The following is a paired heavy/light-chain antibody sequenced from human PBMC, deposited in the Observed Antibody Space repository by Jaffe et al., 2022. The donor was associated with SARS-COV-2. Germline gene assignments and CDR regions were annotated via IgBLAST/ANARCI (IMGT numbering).Light chain of an antibody. Sequence: QSVVPQPPSASGTPGQRVTISCSGSSSNIGSNYVSWYQQLPGTAPKLLIYRNNQRPSGVPDRFSGSKSDTSASLAISGLRSEDEADYYCAAWDDRLSGPVFGGGTKLTVL. J-gene: IGLJ2*01. CDR2: RNN. CDR1: SSNIGSNY. V-gene: IGLV1-47*01. CDR3: AAWDDRLSGPV.
Heavy chain of an antibody. J-gene: IGHJ4*02. CDR3: ATGSISITGFDY. V-gene: IGHV3-15*01. CDR1: GFTFSNAW. Sequence: EVLLAESGGGLVKPGGSLRLSCAGSGFTFSNAWMNWVRQTPGKGLEWVGRIKSKPDGGTIDYAAPVKGRFTVSRDDLKNTVYLQMNSLRIEDTAFYYCATGSISITGFDYWGQGTLVTVSS. CDR2: IKSKPDGGTI. D-gene: IGHD5-12*01.